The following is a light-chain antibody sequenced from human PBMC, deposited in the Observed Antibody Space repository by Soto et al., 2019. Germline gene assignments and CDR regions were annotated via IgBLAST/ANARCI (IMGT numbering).Light chain of an antibody. V-gene: IGLV2-23*02. CDR2: EVT. CDR1: SSDVGTYSL. Sequence: QSALTQPASVSGSPGQSITISCTGTSSDVGTYSLVSWYQQHPGKAPKLMIYEVTQRPSGVSNRFSGSKSGNTASLTLSRLQAEYEADYYCCSYAGTSTYVFGTGTKGTVL. J-gene: IGLJ1*01. CDR3: CSYAGTSTYV.